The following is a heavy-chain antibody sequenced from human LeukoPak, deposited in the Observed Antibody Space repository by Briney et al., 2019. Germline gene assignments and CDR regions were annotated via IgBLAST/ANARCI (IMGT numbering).Heavy chain of an antibody. CDR3: ARSYGSGTYNWFDP. D-gene: IGHD3-10*01. Sequence: GASVKASCKASGGTFSSYAINWVRQATGQGLEWMGWMNPNSGNTGYAQKFQGRVTMTRNTSISTAYMELSSLRSEDTAVYYCARSYGSGTYNWFDPWGQGTLVTVSS. CDR2: MNPNSGNT. CDR1: GGTFSSYA. V-gene: IGHV1-8*02. J-gene: IGHJ5*02.